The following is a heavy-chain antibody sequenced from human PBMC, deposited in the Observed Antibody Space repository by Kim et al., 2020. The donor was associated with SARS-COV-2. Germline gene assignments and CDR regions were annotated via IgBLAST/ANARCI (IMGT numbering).Heavy chain of an antibody. CDR3: AKVSLRGVIIFPYQYDMDV. CDR2: ISYDGSNK. CDR1: GFTFSSYG. J-gene: IGHJ6*02. V-gene: IGHV3-30*18. D-gene: IGHD3-10*01. Sequence: GGSLRLSCAASGFTFSSYGMHWVRQAPGKGLEWVAVISYDGSNKYYADSVKGRFTISRDNSKNTLYLQMNSLRTEDTAVYYCAKVSLRGVIIFPYQYDMDVWGRGTTVTVSS.